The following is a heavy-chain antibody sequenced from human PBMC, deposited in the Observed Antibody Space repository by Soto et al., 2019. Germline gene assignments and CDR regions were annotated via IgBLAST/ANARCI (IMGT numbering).Heavy chain of an antibody. V-gene: IGHV3-23*01. CDR2: VRGSSGGT. J-gene: IGHJ4*02. CDR3: AKDPNGDYVGAFDS. CDR1: GITFSSYA. Sequence: EVQLLESGGGLVQPGGSLRLSCAASGITFSSYAMTWVRQVPGKGLEWVSSVRGSSGGTYYADAGKGRFTISRDNSKNTLYLQMNSLRAEDTAIYYCAKDPNGDYVGAFDSWGQGALVTVSS. D-gene: IGHD4-17*01.